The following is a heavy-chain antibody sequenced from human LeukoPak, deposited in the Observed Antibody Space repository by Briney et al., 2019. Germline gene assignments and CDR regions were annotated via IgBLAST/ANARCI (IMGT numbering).Heavy chain of an antibody. CDR1: GYTFTSYD. J-gene: IGHJ4*02. Sequence: ASVKVSCKASGYTFTSYDINWVRQATGQGLEWMGWMNPNSGNTGYAQKFQGRVTITRNTSISTAYMELSSLRSEDTAVYYCARGSQSGSFREYYFDYWGQGTPVTVSS. V-gene: IGHV1-8*03. D-gene: IGHD1-26*01. CDR3: ARGSQSGSFREYYFDY. CDR2: MNPNSGNT.